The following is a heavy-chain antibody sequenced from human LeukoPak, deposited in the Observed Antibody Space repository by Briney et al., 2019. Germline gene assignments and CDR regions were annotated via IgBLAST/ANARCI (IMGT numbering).Heavy chain of an antibody. D-gene: IGHD2-2*01. CDR3: ARHCCSAPSKRVFDI. CDR1: GGSFSGYY. Sequence: SETLSLTCAVYGGSFSGYYWSWIRQPPGKGLEWIRTISYSGNTDYNPSLRSRVTISVDTSNNQFSLRLGSVTAADTAIYHCARHCCSAPSKRVFDIWGQGTMVTVSS. CDR2: ISYSGNT. J-gene: IGHJ3*02. V-gene: IGHV4-34*01.